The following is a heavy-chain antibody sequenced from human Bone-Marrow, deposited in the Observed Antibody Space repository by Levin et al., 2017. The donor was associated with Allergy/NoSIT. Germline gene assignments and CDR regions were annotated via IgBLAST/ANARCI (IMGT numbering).Heavy chain of an antibody. CDR2: ISSSSSHV. J-gene: IGHJ6*02. V-gene: IGHV3-21*01. CDR1: GFTFNKFG. D-gene: IGHD4-17*01. Sequence: AGGSLRLSCAASGFTFNKFGMNWVRQAPGKGLEWVSSISSSSSHVYYADSVKGRFTISRDNAKNSLYLQMNSLRVEDTAVFYCARDRTYGILRNYGMDVWGQGTTVTVSS. CDR3: ARDRTYGILRNYGMDV.